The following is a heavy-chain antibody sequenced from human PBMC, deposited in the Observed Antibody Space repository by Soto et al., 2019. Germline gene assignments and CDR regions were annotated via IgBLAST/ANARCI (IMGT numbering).Heavy chain of an antibody. CDR3: ARVGIAAAATEYYFDY. D-gene: IGHD6-13*01. CDR2: INPNSGGT. CDR1: GYTFTGYY. J-gene: IGHJ4*02. V-gene: IGHV1-2*04. Sequence: ASVKVSCKASGYTFTGYYMHWVLQAPGQGLEWMGWINPNSGGTNYAQKFQGWVTMTRDTSISTAYMELSRLRSDDTAVYYCARVGIAAAATEYYFDYWGQGTLVTVSS.